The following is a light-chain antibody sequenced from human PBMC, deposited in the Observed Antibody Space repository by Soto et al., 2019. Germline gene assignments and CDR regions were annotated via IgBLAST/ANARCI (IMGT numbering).Light chain of an antibody. CDR1: QSISSY. CDR2: AAS. J-gene: IGKJ5*01. CDR3: QQSYSTPPT. Sequence: IQMTQSPSSLSASVGHRFTITCRASQSISSYLNWYQQKQGKAPNLLIYAASSLQSGVPSRFSGSGYGTDFTLTISSLQTEDFATYDCQQSYSTPPTFGQGTRLEIK. V-gene: IGKV1-39*01.